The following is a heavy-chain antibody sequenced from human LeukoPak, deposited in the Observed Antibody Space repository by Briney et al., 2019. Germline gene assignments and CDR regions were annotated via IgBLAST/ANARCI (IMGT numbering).Heavy chain of an antibody. CDR3: ARISRRTQLRLRPIYYYMDV. J-gene: IGHJ6*03. CDR1: GFSLGTSGVG. CDR2: IYWDDDK. D-gene: IGHD5-18*01. Sequence: SGPTLVKPTQTLTLTCTFSGFSLGTSGVGVGWIRQPPGKALEWLAVIYWDDDKRYSPSLKSRLTITKDTSKNQVVLTMTNMDPVDTATFYCARISRRTQLRLRPIYYYMDVWGKGTTVTVSS. V-gene: IGHV2-5*02.